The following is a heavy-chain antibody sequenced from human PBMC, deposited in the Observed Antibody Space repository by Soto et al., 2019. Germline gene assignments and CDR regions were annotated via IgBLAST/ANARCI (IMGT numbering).Heavy chain of an antibody. D-gene: IGHD5-12*01. CDR2: INHRGST. V-gene: IGHV4-34*01. J-gene: IGHJ4*02. CDR3: ARATDVVAGGY. Sequence: PXETLSLTCSVYGWSFSGYYWSWFRQPPGKGLAWIGEINHRGSTKYNPSLKSRVTISVDTSKNQFSLKLSSVNAADTAVYYCARATDVVAGGYWGQGSLVTVSS. CDR1: GWSFSGYY.